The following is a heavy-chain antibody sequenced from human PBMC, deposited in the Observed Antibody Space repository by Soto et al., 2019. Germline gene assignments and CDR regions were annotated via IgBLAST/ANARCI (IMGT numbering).Heavy chain of an antibody. CDR3: ARDLVSGIFHVGATSPGVHDY. V-gene: IGHV3-20*04. Sequence: AGGSLRLSCAASGFTFVDYGMSWVRQAPGKRLEWVTGINWNGGSTGYADSVKGRFTISRDNAKNSLYLQMNSLRAEDTALYYCARDLVSGIFHVGATSPGVHDYWGQGTLVTVSS. CDR2: INWNGGST. CDR1: GFTFVDYG. J-gene: IGHJ4*02. D-gene: IGHD1-26*01.